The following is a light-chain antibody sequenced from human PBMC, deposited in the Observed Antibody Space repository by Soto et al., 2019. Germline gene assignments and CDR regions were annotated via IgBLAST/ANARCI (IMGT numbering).Light chain of an antibody. Sequence: EIVMAQSPATLSVSPGEGATLSCSASQSISSNLAGYQQKPGQAPRLLMFRTSSRATGFPARFSGSGSGTQFNLTISSLQPEDFATYYCQQANSFPLTFGGGTKVDI. CDR3: QQANSFPLT. J-gene: IGKJ4*01. CDR2: RTS. V-gene: IGKV3-15*01. CDR1: QSISSN.